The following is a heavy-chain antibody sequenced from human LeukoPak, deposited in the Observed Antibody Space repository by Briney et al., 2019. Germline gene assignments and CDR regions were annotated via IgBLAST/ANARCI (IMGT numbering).Heavy chain of an antibody. CDR3: SRGTDAYKCGNS. V-gene: IGHV4-34*01. J-gene: IGHJ4*02. CDR2: IHYSGRI. CDR1: GGSFSGYY. D-gene: IGHD5-24*01. Sequence: SETLSLTCAVYGGSFSGYYWTWIRQPPGKGLEWIGEIHYSGRINYNPSLKSRVTISADTSNNHFSLKMNSVTAADTAVYYCSRGTDAYKCGNSWGQGTMVTVSS.